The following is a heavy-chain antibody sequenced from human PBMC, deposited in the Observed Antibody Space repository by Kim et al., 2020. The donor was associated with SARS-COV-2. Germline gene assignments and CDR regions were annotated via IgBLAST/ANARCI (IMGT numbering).Heavy chain of an antibody. CDR2: VSSDGSSI. V-gene: IGHV3-33*05. CDR1: GFTFSSYG. CDR3: ARGTQSFDT. J-gene: IGHJ5*02. Sequence: GGSLRLSCAGSGFTFSSYGIHWVRQAPGKGLEWVAAVSSDGSSIDFGDSVKGRFTISRDNPKNTVYLEMSSLRAEDTAIYFCARGTQSFDTRAQGILVTV. D-gene: IGHD1-1*01.